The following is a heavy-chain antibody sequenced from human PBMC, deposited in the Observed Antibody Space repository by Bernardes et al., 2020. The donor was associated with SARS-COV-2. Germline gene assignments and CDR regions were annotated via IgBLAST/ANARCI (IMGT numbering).Heavy chain of an antibody. CDR2: IKQDGSKT. CDR3: ARDPEWYFDCLSQFDY. J-gene: IGHJ4*02. D-gene: IGHD3-9*01. V-gene: IGHV3-7*01. CDR1: GFTFSSYW. Sequence: GGSLRLSCAASGFTFSSYWMRWVRQAPGKGLEWVANIKQDGSKTYYVDSVKGRFTISRDNAKNSLYLQMNSLRAEDTAVYYCARDPEWYFDCLSQFDYWRQGTLVTVSS.